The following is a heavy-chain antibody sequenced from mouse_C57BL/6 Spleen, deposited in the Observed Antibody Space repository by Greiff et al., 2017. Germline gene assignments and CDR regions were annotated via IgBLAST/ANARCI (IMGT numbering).Heavy chain of an antibody. J-gene: IGHJ2*01. V-gene: IGHV5-17*01. CDR1: GFTFSDYG. CDR2: ISCGSGTI. D-gene: IGHD2-1*01. CDR3: ARADYGNYFDY. Sequence: EVKLVESGGGLVKPGGSLKLSCAASGFTFSDYGMHWVRQAPEKGLEWVAYISCGSGTIYYADTVKGRFTISRDNAKNTLFLQMTSLRSEDTAMYYCARADYGNYFDYWGQGTTLTVSS.